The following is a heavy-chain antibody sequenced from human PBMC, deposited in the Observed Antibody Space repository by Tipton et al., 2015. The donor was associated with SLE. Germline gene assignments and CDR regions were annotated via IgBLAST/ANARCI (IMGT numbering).Heavy chain of an antibody. D-gene: IGHD5-18*01. CDR1: GFTFSSHL. J-gene: IGHJ4*02. V-gene: IGHV3-74*01. Sequence: SLRLSCAASGFTFSSHLMHWVRQGPGKGLVWVSRINTDGSDTVYADSVNGRFTVSRDNAKNTMYLHMNSLRVEDTALYYCARDRGGLVDTGMIEYWGQGTLVTVSS. CDR3: ARDRGGLVDTGMIEY. CDR2: INTDGSDT.